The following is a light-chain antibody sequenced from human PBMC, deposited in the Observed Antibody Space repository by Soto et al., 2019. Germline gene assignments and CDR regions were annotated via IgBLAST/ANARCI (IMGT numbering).Light chain of an antibody. CDR3: QSYDSSLSGSV. J-gene: IGLJ2*01. Sequence: QSVLTQPPSVSGAPGQRVTISCTGSSSNIGTGYDVHWYQQLPGTAPKLLINGKSNRPSGVPDRFSGSKSGTSASLAITGLQAEDEADCYCQSYDSSLSGSVFGGGTKLTVL. CDR2: GKS. CDR1: SSNIGTGYD. V-gene: IGLV1-40*01.